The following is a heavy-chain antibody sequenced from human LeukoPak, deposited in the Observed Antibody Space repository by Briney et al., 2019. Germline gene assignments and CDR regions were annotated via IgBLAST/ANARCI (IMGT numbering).Heavy chain of an antibody. CDR3: ARVRVYDSSGYYYYFDY. CDR1: GFTFSSYS. J-gene: IGHJ4*02. CDR2: ISSSGSTI. V-gene: IGHV3-48*04. D-gene: IGHD3-22*01. Sequence: GGSLRLSCAASGFTFSSYSMNRVRQAPGKGLEWVSYISSSGSTIYYADSVKGRFTISRDNAKNSLYLQMNSLRAEDTAVYYCARVRVYDSSGYYYYFDYWGQGTLVTVSS.